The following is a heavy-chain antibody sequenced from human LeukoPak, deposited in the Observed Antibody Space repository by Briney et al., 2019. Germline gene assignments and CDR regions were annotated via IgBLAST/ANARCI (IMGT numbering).Heavy chain of an antibody. V-gene: IGHV4-39*01. CDR1: GGSISSSSYS. D-gene: IGHD2-2*01. J-gene: IGHJ4*02. CDR3: ARSDPPSYQLPFDY. Sequence: PSETLSLTCTVSGGSISSSSYSWGWIRQPPGKRLEWIGIIYYSGSTYYNPSLKSRVTISVDTSKNQFSLRLSSVIAADTAVYYCARSDPPSYQLPFDYWGQGTLVTASS. CDR2: IYYSGST.